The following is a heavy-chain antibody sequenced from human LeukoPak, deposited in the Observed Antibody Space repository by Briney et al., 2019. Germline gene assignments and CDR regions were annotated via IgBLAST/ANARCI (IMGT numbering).Heavy chain of an antibody. D-gene: IGHD6-19*01. Sequence: GSLRLYCAASGFNFSGYAMSWVRHAPGKGLESVSAIVGGGGTTFYADSVKGRFTISRDNSKNTVYLQMNSLRAEDTAVYFCAKARLSTGWAYNDYWGQGTLVTVSS. CDR3: AKARLSTGWAYNDY. CDR2: IVGGGGTT. CDR1: GFNFSGYA. V-gene: IGHV3-23*01. J-gene: IGHJ4*02.